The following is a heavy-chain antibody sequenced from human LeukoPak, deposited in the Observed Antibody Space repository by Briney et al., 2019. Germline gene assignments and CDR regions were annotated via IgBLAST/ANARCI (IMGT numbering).Heavy chain of an antibody. Sequence: SETLSLTCTVSGGSISSYYWSWIRQPPGKGLEWIGYIYYSGSTNYNPSLKSRVTISVDTSKNQFSLKLSSVTAADTAVYYCARGPTAMVFGAFDIWGRGTMVTVSS. CDR3: ARGPTAMVFGAFDI. D-gene: IGHD5-18*01. CDR2: IYYSGST. J-gene: IGHJ3*02. V-gene: IGHV4-59*01. CDR1: GGSISSYY.